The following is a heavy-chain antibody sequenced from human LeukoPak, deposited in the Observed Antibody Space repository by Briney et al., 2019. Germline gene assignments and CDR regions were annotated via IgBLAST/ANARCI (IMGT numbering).Heavy chain of an antibody. D-gene: IGHD3-9*01. Sequence: GGSLRLSCAVSGFTFSDYSMTWVRQAPGTGLEWVSVLYSGGGAYYADSVKDRFTISRDYSQNTLLLQMNSLRAEDTALYYCARGKTSDDIIEDAFDIWGQGTMVAVST. CDR1: GFTFSDYS. V-gene: IGHV3-66*01. CDR3: ARGKTSDDIIEDAFDI. CDR2: LYSGGGA. J-gene: IGHJ3*02.